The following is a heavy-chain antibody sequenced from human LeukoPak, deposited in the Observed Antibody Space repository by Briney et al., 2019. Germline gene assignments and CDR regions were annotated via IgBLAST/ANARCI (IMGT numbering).Heavy chain of an antibody. J-gene: IGHJ3*02. CDR1: GYTLTSYD. Sequence: ASVKVSCKASGYTLTSYDINWVRQATGQGLEWMGWMNPNSGKTGYAQKFQGRITITRNTSISTAYMELSSLRSEDTAVYYCTREHSTSSPDAFDIWGQGTMVIVSS. CDR2: MNPNSGKT. V-gene: IGHV1-8*01. D-gene: IGHD2-2*01. CDR3: TREHSTSSPDAFDI.